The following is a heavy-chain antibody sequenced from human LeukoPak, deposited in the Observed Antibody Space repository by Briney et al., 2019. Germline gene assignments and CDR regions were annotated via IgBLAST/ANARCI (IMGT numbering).Heavy chain of an antibody. CDR3: TTENYYLAY. CDR2: IKSNTDGGTT. D-gene: IGHD3-22*01. CDR1: GFTFKTVW. Sequence: GGSLRLSCAASGFTFKTVWMNWVRQAPGTGLEWVGRIKSNTDGGTTDYAAPVKGRFTISRDDSKDTLYLQVNSLKTEDTAVYYCTTENYYLAYWGQGTLVTVSS. V-gene: IGHV3-15*01. J-gene: IGHJ4*02.